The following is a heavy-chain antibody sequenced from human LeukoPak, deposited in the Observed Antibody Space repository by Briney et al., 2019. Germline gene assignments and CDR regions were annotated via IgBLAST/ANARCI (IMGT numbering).Heavy chain of an antibody. V-gene: IGHV3-30*04. Sequence: GRSLRLSCAASGFTFSRFVMYWVRQAPDRGLEWVAVISYDGSNKYYADSVKGRFTISRDNSKNTLYLQMNTLRGEDTAVYYCAKVGVTTGAFDIWGQGTMVTVSS. J-gene: IGHJ3*02. CDR3: AKVGVTTGAFDI. CDR2: ISYDGSNK. CDR1: GFTFSRFV. D-gene: IGHD4-17*01.